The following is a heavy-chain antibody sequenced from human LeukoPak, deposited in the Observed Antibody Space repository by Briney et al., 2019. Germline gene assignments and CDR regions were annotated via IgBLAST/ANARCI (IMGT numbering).Heavy chain of an antibody. CDR2: INTDGSRT. CDR3: ARDFLHLGG. CDR1: GFTFSNYW. J-gene: IGHJ3*01. V-gene: IGHV3-74*01. D-gene: IGHD3-16*01. Sequence: GGSLRPPCAASGFTFSNYWTHWVRQVPGKGLVWVSRINTDGSRTSYEDSVKGRFTISRDNAKSTLYLQMNSLRAEDMAVYYCARDFLHLGGWGQGTMVTVSS.